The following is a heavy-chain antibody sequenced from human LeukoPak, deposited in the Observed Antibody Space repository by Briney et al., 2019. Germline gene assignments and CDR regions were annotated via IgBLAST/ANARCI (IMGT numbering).Heavy chain of an antibody. D-gene: IGHD3-16*01. V-gene: IGHV3-48*01. J-gene: IGHJ6*03. CDR3: ARRFGAARDDYMDV. CDR1: GFTFSSYS. Sequence: GGSLRLSCAASGFTFSSYSMNWVRQAPGKGLGWISYISSSGTTMFYADSVKGRFTISRDNSKNSLYLQMNSLRAEDTAVYYCARRFGAARDDYMDVWGKGSTVTVSS. CDR2: ISSSGTTM.